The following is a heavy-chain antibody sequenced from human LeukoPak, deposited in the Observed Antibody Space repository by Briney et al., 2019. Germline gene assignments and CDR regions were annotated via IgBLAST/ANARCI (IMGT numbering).Heavy chain of an antibody. CDR3: ARDRGRSGYYMCYYDY. Sequence: ASRKLSCKASGYTFSNSVISWGRQAPRPRLKCMRWNSTYNGNTNYAREFQGRVTMTTDTSTNTAYMELTSLRSEDTDVYSCARDRGRSGYYMCYYDYWGRGTLVIVSS. CDR1: GYTFSNSV. CDR2: NSTYNGNT. V-gene: IGHV1-18*01. J-gene: IGHJ4*02. D-gene: IGHD3-22*01.